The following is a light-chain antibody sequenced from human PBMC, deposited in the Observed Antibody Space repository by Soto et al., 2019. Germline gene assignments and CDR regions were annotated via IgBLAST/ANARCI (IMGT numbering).Light chain of an antibody. Sequence: AIQMTQSPSSLSASVGDRVTITCRASQGIRNELGWYQQKPGEAPKVLIYAASSLESGVPSRFSGSGSDTDFTLTISSLQPEDSATYYCLQDASYPLTFGGGTKVEIK. CDR2: AAS. V-gene: IGKV1-6*01. J-gene: IGKJ4*01. CDR1: QGIRNE. CDR3: LQDASYPLT.